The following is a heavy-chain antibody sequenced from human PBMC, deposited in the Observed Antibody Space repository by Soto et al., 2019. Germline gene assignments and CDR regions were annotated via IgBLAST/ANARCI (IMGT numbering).Heavy chain of an antibody. V-gene: IGHV1-2*04. CDR1: GYTFTGYY. CDR2: INPNSGGT. Sequence: ASVKVSCKASGYTFTGYYMHWVRQAPGQGLEWMGWINPNSGGTNYAQKFQGWVTMTRDTSISTAYMELSRLRSDDTAVYYCARGTAAAGTPHWFDPWGQGTLVTVSS. CDR3: ARGTAAAGTPHWFDP. D-gene: IGHD6-13*01. J-gene: IGHJ5*02.